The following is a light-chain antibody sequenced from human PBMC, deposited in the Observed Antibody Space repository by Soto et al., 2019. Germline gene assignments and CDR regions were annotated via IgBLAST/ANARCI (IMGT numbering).Light chain of an antibody. CDR3: QQYGSFPLT. J-gene: IGKJ4*01. V-gene: IGKV3-20*01. CDR1: QSVRSSY. Sequence: EIVLTQSPGTLSLSPGERATLSCRASQSVRSSYLDWYQQKPGQAPRLLIYGASSRATGIPDRFSGSESGADFTLTISRLEPEDFAVYYCQQYGSFPLTFGGGTKVEIK. CDR2: GAS.